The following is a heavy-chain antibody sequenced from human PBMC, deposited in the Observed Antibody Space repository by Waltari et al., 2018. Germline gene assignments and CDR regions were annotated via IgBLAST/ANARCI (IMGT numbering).Heavy chain of an antibody. J-gene: IGHJ4*02. D-gene: IGHD2-21*02. CDR2: INHSGRT. V-gene: IGHV4-34*01. Sequence: QVQLQQWGAGLLKPSETLSLTCAVYGGSFSGYYWSWIRQPPGKGLEWIGEINHSGRTNYNPSLKSRVTISVDTSKNQFSLKLSSVTAADTAVYYGARLNGGDPARFDYWGQGTLVTVSS. CDR3: ARLNGGDPARFDY. CDR1: GGSFSGYY.